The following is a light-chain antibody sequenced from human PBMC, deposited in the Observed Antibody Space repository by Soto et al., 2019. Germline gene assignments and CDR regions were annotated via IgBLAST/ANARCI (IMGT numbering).Light chain of an antibody. CDR3: SSYTSSSTRV. CDR1: SSDGGCYNY. J-gene: IGLJ3*02. V-gene: IGLV2-14*01. Sequence: QSALTQPASVSGSPGQSITISCTGTSSDGGCYNYVSWYQQHPGKTPKLMIYDVSNRPSGVSNRFSGSKSGNTASLTISGLQAEDEADYYCSSYTSSSTRVFGGGTKLPVL. CDR2: DVS.